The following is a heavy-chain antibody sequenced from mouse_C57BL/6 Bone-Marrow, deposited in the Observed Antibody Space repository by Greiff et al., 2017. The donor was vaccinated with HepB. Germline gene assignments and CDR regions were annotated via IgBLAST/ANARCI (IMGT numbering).Heavy chain of an antibody. CDR2: INPSTGGT. CDR1: GYSFTGYY. V-gene: IGHV1-42*01. D-gene: IGHD1-1*01. Sequence: EVQLQQSGPELVKPGASVKISCKASGYSFTGYYMNWVKQSPEKSLEWIGEINPSTGGTTYNQKFKAKATLTVDKSSSTAYMQLKSLTSEDSAVYYCARRTTVVNVWGTGTTVTVSS. J-gene: IGHJ1*03. CDR3: ARRTTVVNV.